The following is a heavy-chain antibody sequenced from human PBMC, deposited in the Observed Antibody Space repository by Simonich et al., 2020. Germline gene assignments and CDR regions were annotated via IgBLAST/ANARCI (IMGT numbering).Heavy chain of an antibody. CDR3: AHKLSGWFGERDAFDI. CDR1: GFSLSTSGVG. CDR2: INWDDDK. J-gene: IGHJ3*02. D-gene: IGHD3-10*01. Sequence: QITLKASGPTLVKPTQTLTLTCTFSGFSLSTSGVGGGWIRPPPGKAREGLALINWDDDKAYSPPLKSRLTITKDTSKNQVVLTMTNMDPVDTATYYGAHKLSGWFGERDAFDIWGQGTMVTVSS. V-gene: IGHV2-5*02.